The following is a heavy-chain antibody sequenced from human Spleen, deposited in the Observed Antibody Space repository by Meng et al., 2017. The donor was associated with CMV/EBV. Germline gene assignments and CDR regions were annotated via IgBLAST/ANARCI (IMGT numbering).Heavy chain of an antibody. J-gene: IGHJ5*02. Sequence: CTFSGFSLSTSGVGVGWIRQPPGKALEWLALIYWNDDKRYSPSLKSRLTITKDTSKNQVVLTMTNMDPVDTATYYCAQYGLVPNRFDPWGQGTLVTVSS. V-gene: IGHV2-5*01. CDR3: AQYGLVPNRFDP. CDR2: IYWNDDK. D-gene: IGHD6-19*01. CDR1: GFSLSTSGVG.